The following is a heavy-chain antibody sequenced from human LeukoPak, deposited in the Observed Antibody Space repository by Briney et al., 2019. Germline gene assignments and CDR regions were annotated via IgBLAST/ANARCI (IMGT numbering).Heavy chain of an antibody. CDR3: ASSRGYDVGGYFDY. CDR2: NAANDNT. J-gene: IGHJ4*02. Sequence: NAANDNTKYSQKFHDRVTITRDTSASTACMELSSLRSEDTAVYYCASSRGYDVGGYFDYWGQGTLVTVSS. D-gene: IGHD5-12*01. V-gene: IGHV1-3*01.